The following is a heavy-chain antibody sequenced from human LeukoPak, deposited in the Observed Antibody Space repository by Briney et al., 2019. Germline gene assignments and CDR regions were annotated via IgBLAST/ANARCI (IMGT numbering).Heavy chain of an antibody. CDR2: INPNSGGT. CDR1: GYTFTGYY. Sequence: ASVKVSCKASGYTFTGYYMHWVRQAPGQGLEWMGWINPNSGGTNYAQKFQGRVTMTRDTSISTAYMELSRLRSDDTAVYYCARLMVVIATETDAFDIWGQGTMVTVSS. CDR3: ARLMVVIATETDAFDI. J-gene: IGHJ3*02. V-gene: IGHV1-2*02. D-gene: IGHD2-21*01.